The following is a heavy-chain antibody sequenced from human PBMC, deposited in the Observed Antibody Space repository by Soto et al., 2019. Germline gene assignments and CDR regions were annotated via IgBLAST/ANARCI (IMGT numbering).Heavy chain of an antibody. CDR3: ARSQQLGRVGWFDP. D-gene: IGHD6-13*01. Sequence: QVQLQESGPGLVKPSETLSLTCTVSGGSISSYYWSWIRQPPEKGLEWIGYIYYSGSTNYNPSLKSRVTISVDTSKNQFSLKLSSVTAADTAVYYCARSQQLGRVGWFDPWGQGTLVTVSS. V-gene: IGHV4-59*01. J-gene: IGHJ5*02. CDR2: IYYSGST. CDR1: GGSISSYY.